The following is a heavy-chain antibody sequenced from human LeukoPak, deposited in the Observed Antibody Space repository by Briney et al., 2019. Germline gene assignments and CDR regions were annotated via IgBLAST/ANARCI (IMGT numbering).Heavy chain of an antibody. CDR3: ARDGTGSDAFDI. Sequence: PGGSLRLSCAASGFTFSGYSMNWVRQAPGKGLEWVSSISSSSSYIYYADSVKGRFTISRDNAKNSLYLQMNSLRAEDTAVYYCARDGTGSDAFDIWGQGTMVTVSS. J-gene: IGHJ3*02. V-gene: IGHV3-21*01. CDR2: ISSSSSYI. CDR1: GFTFSGYS. D-gene: IGHD1-1*01.